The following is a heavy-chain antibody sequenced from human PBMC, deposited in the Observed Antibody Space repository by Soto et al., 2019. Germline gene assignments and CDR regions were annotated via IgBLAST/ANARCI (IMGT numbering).Heavy chain of an antibody. D-gene: IGHD6-6*01. CDR3: ARKGQLAYYYYGMDV. Sequence: PGGSLRLSCAASGFTFSSYEMNWVRQAPGKGLEWVSYISSSGSTIYYADSVKGRFTISRDNAKNSLYLQMNSLRAEDTAVYYCARKGQLAYYYYGMDVWGQGTTVTVSS. V-gene: IGHV3-48*03. CDR1: GFTFSSYE. CDR2: ISSSGSTI. J-gene: IGHJ6*02.